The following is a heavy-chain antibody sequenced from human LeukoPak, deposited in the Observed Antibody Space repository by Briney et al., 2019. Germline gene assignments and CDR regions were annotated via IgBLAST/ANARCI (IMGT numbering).Heavy chain of an antibody. Sequence: GGSLRLSCAVSGFTFRNFWMSWVRQAPGRGLEWVANIHPEGNEKYHVESVKGRFTISRDNTKNLLFLQMNGLRVEVTAVYYCARGDDFSGDHWGQGTLVTVSS. D-gene: IGHD1-1*01. CDR1: GFTFRNFW. CDR3: ARGDDFSGDH. CDR2: IHPEGNEK. J-gene: IGHJ4*02. V-gene: IGHV3-7*04.